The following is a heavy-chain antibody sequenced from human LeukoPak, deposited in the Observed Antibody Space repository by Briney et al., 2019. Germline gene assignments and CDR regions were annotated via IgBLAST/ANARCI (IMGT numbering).Heavy chain of an antibody. D-gene: IGHD3-22*01. Sequence: SETLSLTCTVSGDSISTSSYYWGWIRQPPGKGLEWLGSIYYSGSTYYNPSLKRRVTISVDTSKNQFSLNLYSVTAADTAVFYCARSYYYDYRQIDYWGQGTLVTVSS. CDR1: GDSISTSSYY. J-gene: IGHJ4*02. CDR2: IYYSGST. V-gene: IGHV4-39*01. CDR3: ARSYYYDYRQIDY.